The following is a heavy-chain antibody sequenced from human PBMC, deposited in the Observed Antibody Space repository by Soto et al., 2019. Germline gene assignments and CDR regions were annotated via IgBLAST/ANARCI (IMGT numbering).Heavy chain of an antibody. D-gene: IGHD4-17*01. CDR3: ARRDVYGGNSGAFDI. CDR2: IWYDGSNK. CDR1: GFTFSSYG. J-gene: IGHJ3*02. Sequence: GGSLRLSCAASGFTFSSYGMHWVRQAPGKGLEWVAVIWYDGSNKYYADSVKGRFTISRDNSKNTLYLQMNSLRAEDTAVYYCARRDVYGGNSGAFDIWGQGTMVTVSS. V-gene: IGHV3-33*01.